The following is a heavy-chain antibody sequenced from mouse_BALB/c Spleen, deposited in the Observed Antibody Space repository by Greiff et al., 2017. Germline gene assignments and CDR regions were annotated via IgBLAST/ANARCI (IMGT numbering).Heavy chain of an antibody. CDR2: IYPSDSYT. V-gene: IGHV1-69*02. CDR3: TREGGLRFDY. J-gene: IGHJ2*01. CDR1: GYTFTSYW. D-gene: IGHD1-1*01. Sequence: QVQLQQPGAELVRPGASVKLSCKASGYTFTSYWINWVKQRPGQGLEWIGNIYPSDSYTNYNQKFKDKATLTVDKSSSTAYMQLSSPTSEDSAVYYCTREGGLRFDYWGQGTTLTVSS.